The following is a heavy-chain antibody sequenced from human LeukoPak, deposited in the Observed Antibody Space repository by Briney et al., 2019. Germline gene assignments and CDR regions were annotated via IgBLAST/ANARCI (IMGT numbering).Heavy chain of an antibody. Sequence: PGGSLRLSCAASGFTFSSYSMHWVRQAPGKGLEWVAFIRYDGSNKYYADSVKGRFTISRDNSKNTLYLQMNSLRAEDTAVYYCAKDPLTTVTLGYFDYWGQGTLVTVSS. CDR2: IRYDGSNK. V-gene: IGHV3-30*02. CDR1: GFTFSSYS. D-gene: IGHD4-17*01. CDR3: AKDPLTTVTLGYFDY. J-gene: IGHJ4*02.